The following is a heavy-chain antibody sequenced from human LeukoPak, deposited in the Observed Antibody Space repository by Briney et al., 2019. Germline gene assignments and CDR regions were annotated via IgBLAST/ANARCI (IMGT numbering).Heavy chain of an antibody. V-gene: IGHV3-11*01. CDR2: ISSSGSTI. CDR3: ARDRYDFWSGYYGGYFDY. J-gene: IGHJ4*02. CDR1: GFTFSDYY. D-gene: IGHD3-3*01. Sequence: GGSLRLSCAASGFTFSDYYMSWIRQAPGKGLEWVSYISSSGSTIYYADSVKGRFTISRDNAKNSLYLQMNSLRAEDTAVYYCARDRYDFWSGYYGGYFDYWGQGTLVTVSS.